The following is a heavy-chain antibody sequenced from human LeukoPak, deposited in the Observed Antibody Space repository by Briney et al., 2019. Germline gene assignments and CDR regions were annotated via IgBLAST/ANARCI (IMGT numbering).Heavy chain of an antibody. J-gene: IGHJ4*02. D-gene: IGHD5-18*01. CDR3: ARGQLWFPRLFDY. V-gene: IGHV3-21*01. Sequence: GGSLRLSCAASGFTFSSYEMNWVRQAPGKGLEWVSSISSSSSYIYYADSVKGRFTISRDNAKNSLYLQMNSLRAEDTAVYYCARGQLWFPRLFDYWGQGTLVTVSS. CDR1: GFTFSSYE. CDR2: ISSSSSYI.